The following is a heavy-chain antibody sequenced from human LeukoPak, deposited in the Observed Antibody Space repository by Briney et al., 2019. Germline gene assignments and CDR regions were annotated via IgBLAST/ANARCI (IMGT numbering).Heavy chain of an antibody. CDR3: ARLVAATTTRVDP. V-gene: IGHV4-34*01. CDR1: GGSFSGYY. CDR2: INHSGST. Sequence: SETLSLTCAVYGGSFSGYYWSWIRQPPGKGLEWIGEINHSGSTNYNPSLKSRVTMSVDTSKNQFSLKLSSVTAADTAVYYCARLVAATTTRVDPWGQGTLVTVSS. J-gene: IGHJ5*02. D-gene: IGHD2-15*01.